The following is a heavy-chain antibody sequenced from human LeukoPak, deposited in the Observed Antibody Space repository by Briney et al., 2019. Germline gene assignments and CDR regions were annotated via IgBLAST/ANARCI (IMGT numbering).Heavy chain of an antibody. CDR3: ARGYSTGTPFFDY. V-gene: IGHV4-39*01. CDR2: NYYNKST. D-gene: IGHD2-8*02. Sequence: SETLSLTCTVSGGPMSSRSYYWGWIRQSPGKGLEWIGSNYYNKSTYYNPSFKSRVTIDVDMSENQFSLRLNSVTAADTAVYYCARGYSTGTPFFDYWGQGILVTVSS. CDR1: GGPMSSRSYY. J-gene: IGHJ4*02.